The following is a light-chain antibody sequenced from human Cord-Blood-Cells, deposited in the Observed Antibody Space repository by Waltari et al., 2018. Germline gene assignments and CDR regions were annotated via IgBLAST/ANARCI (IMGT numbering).Light chain of an antibody. J-gene: IGKJ2*01. V-gene: IGKV1-5*03. CDR2: KAS. CDR3: QQYNSYSPYT. CDR1: PSISSW. Sequence: DIQITQSPSTLSASVGDRVTITGRASPSISSWLAWYQQKPGKAPKLLIYKASSLESGVPSRFSGSGSGTEFTLTISSLQPDDFATYYCQQYNSYSPYTFGQGTKLEIK.